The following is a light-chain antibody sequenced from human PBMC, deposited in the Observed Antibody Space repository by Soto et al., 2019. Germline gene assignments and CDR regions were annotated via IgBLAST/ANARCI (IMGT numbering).Light chain of an antibody. V-gene: IGLV2-14*03. Sequence: QSALTQPASVSGSPGQSITISCTGTSSDVGGYNYVSWYQHHPGKAPNLMIYDVSNRPSGVSNRFSCSKSGNTASLTISGLQAEDEADYCCSSYTSSSTVVFGGGTKLTVL. CDR2: DVS. J-gene: IGLJ2*01. CDR3: SSYTSSSTVV. CDR1: SSDVGGYNY.